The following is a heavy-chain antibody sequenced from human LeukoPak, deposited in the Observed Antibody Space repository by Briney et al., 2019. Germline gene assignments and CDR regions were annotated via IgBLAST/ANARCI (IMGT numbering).Heavy chain of an antibody. Sequence: SETLSLTCIVSGGSISSYYWSWIRQPAEKELEWIGRIFTSGSTNYNPSLKSRVTMSVDTSKNQFSLKLSSVTAADTAVYYCAKVVPAAFFDPWGQGTLVTVSS. V-gene: IGHV4-4*07. CDR3: AKVVPAAFFDP. CDR1: GGSISSYY. CDR2: IFTSGST. D-gene: IGHD2-2*01. J-gene: IGHJ5*02.